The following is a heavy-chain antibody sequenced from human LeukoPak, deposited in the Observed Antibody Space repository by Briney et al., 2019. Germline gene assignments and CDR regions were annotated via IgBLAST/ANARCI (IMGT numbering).Heavy chain of an antibody. D-gene: IGHD3-3*01. CDR2: MKQDGSEK. V-gene: IGHV3-7*01. Sequence: PGGSLRLSCAASGFTFSTFWMNWVRQAPGKGLEWVANMKQDGSEKYYVDSVKGRFTISRDNAKNSLYLQMTSLRAEDTAVYYCARDRNTDFWSGYYTNYFDYWGQGTLVTVSS. J-gene: IGHJ4*02. CDR3: ARDRNTDFWSGYYTNYFDY. CDR1: GFTFSTFW.